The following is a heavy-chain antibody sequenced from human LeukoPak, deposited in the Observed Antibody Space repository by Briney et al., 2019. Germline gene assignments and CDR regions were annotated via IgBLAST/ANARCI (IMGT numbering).Heavy chain of an antibody. CDR2: ISNGGAST. Sequence: GESLRLSCVASGFTFSSYSTNWVRQAPGKGLEWVSSISNGGASTDYADLVKGRFTISRDNAKNSLYLQMTSLRAEDTAVYYCARESRRYGSGSYPPDYWGRGTLVTVSS. J-gene: IGHJ4*02. V-gene: IGHV3-21*01. CDR3: ARESRRYGSGSYPPDY. D-gene: IGHD3-10*01. CDR1: GFTFSSYS.